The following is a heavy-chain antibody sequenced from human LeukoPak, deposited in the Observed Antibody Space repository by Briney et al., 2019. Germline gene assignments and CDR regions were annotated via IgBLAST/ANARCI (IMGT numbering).Heavy chain of an antibody. CDR2: IYSGGST. V-gene: IGHV3-53*01. CDR1: GFTISSNY. CDR3: ARENVDTAYYYYGMDV. D-gene: IGHD5-18*01. Sequence: GGSLRLSCAASGFTISSNYMSRVRQAPGKGLEWVSVIYSGGSTYYADSVKGRFTISRDNSKNTLYLQMNSLRAEDTAVYYCARENVDTAYYYYGMDVWGQGTTVTVSS. J-gene: IGHJ6*02.